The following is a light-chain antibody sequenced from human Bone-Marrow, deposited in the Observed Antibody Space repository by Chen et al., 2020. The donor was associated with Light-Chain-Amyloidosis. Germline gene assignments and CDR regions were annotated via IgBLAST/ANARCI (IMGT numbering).Light chain of an antibody. CDR3: QQYNDWPPLT. CDR1: QSVSSN. Sequence: VVTQSPATLSVSPGERATLSCRASQSVSSNLAWYQQKPGQAPRLLIYGASIRATGIPARFSGSGSGTEFTLTISSLQSEDVALYYCQQYNDWPPLTFGGGTKVEIK. J-gene: IGKJ4*01. CDR2: GAS. V-gene: IGKV3-15*01.